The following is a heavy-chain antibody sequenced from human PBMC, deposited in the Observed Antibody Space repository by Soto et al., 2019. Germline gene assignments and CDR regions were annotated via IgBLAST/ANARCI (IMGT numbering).Heavy chain of an antibody. CDR3: AREPPETPPDY. V-gene: IGHV1-18*01. Sequence: ASVKVSCKTSGYTFSDYGISWVRQAPGQGLEWMGRISAKNGNTNFAQKFRGRVTMITDTSTNTVYMELRNLRLDDTAVYYCAREPPETPPDYWGQGTLVTVSS. CDR1: GYTFSDYG. CDR2: ISAKNGNT. J-gene: IGHJ4*02.